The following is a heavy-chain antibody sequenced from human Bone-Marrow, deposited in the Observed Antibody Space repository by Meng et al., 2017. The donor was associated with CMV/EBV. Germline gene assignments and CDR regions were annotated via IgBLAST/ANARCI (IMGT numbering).Heavy chain of an antibody. V-gene: IGHV3-49*04. Sequence: GGSLRLSCTASGFPFGDYAMSWVRQAPGKGLEWVGFIRSKAYGGTTEYAAFVKGRFTISRDDSKNVAYLQMNSLKTEDTAVYYCTRDAVGRYIYYFDYWGQGTLVTVSS. J-gene: IGHJ4*02. CDR1: GFPFGDYA. CDR2: IRSKAYGGTT. CDR3: TRDAVGRYIYYFDY. D-gene: IGHD3-9*01.